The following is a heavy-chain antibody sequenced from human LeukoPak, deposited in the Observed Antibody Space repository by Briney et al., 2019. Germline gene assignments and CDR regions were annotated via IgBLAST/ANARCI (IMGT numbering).Heavy chain of an antibody. CDR3: ARNVSYSFDY. V-gene: IGHV4-38-2*01. J-gene: IGHJ4*02. D-gene: IGHD1-1*01. Sequence: PSETLPLTCDVSGYSIRSNYYWGWIRQPPGKGLEWIGSIYHSGSTYYNPSLKSRVTISVDTSKNQFSLKLSSVTAADTAVYYCARNVSYSFDYWGQGTLVTVSS. CDR1: GYSIRSNYY. CDR2: IYHSGST.